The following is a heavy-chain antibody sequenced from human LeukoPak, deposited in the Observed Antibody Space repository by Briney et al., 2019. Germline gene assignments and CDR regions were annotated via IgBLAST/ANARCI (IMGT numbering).Heavy chain of an antibody. Sequence: PGGSLRLSCAASGFTFSSYSMNWVRQAPGKGLEWVSSISSTSGYIYYADSVKGRFTISRDNAKNSLYLQMNSLRAEDTAVYYCARDLFGVRGGDDASDIWGQGTMVTVSS. CDR1: GFTFSSYS. CDR3: ARDLFGVRGGDDASDI. V-gene: IGHV3-21*01. CDR2: ISSTSGYI. J-gene: IGHJ3*02. D-gene: IGHD2-15*01.